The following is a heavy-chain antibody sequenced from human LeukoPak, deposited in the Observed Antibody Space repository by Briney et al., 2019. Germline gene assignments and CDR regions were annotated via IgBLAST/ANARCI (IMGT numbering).Heavy chain of an antibody. CDR1: GGSTRNYC. J-gene: IGHJ6*02. V-gene: IGHV4-4*07. CDR2: IYTSGST. Sequence: SETLSLTCTVSGGSTRNYCWSWVRQPAGKGLEWIGRIYTSGSTNYNPSLKSRVTMSVDTSKNQFSLKLSSVTAADTAVYYCARADYYYGMDVWGQGTTVTVSS. CDR3: ARADYYYGMDV.